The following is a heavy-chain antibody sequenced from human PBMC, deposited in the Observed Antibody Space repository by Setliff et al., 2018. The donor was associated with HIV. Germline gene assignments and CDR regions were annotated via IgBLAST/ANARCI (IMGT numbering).Heavy chain of an antibody. Sequence: ASVKVSCKTSGVSFSSYAISWVRQAPGQGLEWMGWINSYDGNTNYEQKFQGRVTMTRDTSTSTVYMELSSLRSDDTAVYYCATDRTQTGINMVRGRIVDPARYPLDYWGQGTPVTVSS. CDR2: INSYDGNT. J-gene: IGHJ4*02. D-gene: IGHD3-10*01. V-gene: IGHV1-18*04. CDR1: GVSFSSYA. CDR3: ATDRTQTGINMVRGRIVDPARYPLDY.